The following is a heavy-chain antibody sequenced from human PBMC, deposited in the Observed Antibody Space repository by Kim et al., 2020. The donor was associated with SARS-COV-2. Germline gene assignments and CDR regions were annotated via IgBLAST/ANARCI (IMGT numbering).Heavy chain of an antibody. CDR2: VVPNSGAT. J-gene: IGHJ5*01. D-gene: IGHD3-16*01. V-gene: IGHV1-2*02. Sequence: ASVKVSCKASGYTFTAYYMHWVRQTPGQGLEWMGWVVPNSGATSYAEKFRGRVTLPIDTPLRKPTLQLSAQTANGRPVFYFPSPPARGPSSWG. CDR3: PSPPARGPSS. CDR1: GYTFTAYY.